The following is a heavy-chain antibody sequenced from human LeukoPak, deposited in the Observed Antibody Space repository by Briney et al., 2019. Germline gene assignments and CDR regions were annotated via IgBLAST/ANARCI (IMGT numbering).Heavy chain of an antibody. CDR2: ISGSGGST. J-gene: IGHJ6*02. CDR3: PKSPRSPFYYGMDV. Sequence: GGSLRLSCAASGFTFSSYAMSWVRQAPGKGLEWVSAISGSGGSTYYADSVKGRFTISRDNSKNTLYLQMNSLRAEDTAVYYCPKSPRSPFYYGMDVWGQGTTVTVSS. CDR1: GFTFSSYA. V-gene: IGHV3-23*01.